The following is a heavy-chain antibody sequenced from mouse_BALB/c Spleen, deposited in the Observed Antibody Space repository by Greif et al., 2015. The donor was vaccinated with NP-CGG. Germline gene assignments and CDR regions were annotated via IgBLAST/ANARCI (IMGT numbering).Heavy chain of an antibody. CDR2: ISSGSSTI. D-gene: IGHD1-2*01. CDR3: AGSQLRLRGYFDY. J-gene: IGHJ2*01. CDR1: GFTFSSFG. V-gene: IGHV5-17*02. Sequence: DVKLVESGGGLVQPGGSRKLSCAASGFTFSSFGMHWVRQAPEKGLEWVAYISSGSSTIYYADTVKGRFTISRDNPKNTLFLQMTSLRSEDTAMYYCAGSQLRLRGYFDYWGQGTTLTVSS.